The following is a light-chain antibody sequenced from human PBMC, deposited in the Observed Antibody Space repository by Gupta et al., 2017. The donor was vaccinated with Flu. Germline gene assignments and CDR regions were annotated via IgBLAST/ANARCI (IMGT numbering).Light chain of an antibody. CDR2: DVT. J-gene: IGLJ3*02. CDR3: CSYAGIFTWV. Sequence: SSDVGGSDYVSWYQQRPGEAPKLMIYDVTKRPSGVPDRFSGSKSGNTASLTISGLHVEDEADYYCCSYAGIFTWVFGGGTKLTVL. CDR1: SSDVGGSDY. V-gene: IGLV2-11*03.